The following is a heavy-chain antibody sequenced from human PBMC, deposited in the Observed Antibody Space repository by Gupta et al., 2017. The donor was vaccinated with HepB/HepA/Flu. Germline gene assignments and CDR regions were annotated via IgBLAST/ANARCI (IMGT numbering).Heavy chain of an antibody. CDR1: EDTFSTSY. D-gene: IGHD1-26*01. J-gene: IGHJ4*02. CDR3: RQGRQGY. CDR2: INPISRDT. Sequence: QVRLVQPGAEVRTPGASVRLSCKESEDTFSTSYIHWVRQAPGQGLEWMGFINPISRDTAYARSFQGRVTLTRDTSTDTVYMERSNLRFEDTAVYYCRQGRQGYWGQGTPVTVSS. V-gene: IGHV1-46*01.